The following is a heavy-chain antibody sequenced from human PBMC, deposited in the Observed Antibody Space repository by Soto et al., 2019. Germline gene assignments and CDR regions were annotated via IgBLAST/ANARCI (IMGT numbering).Heavy chain of an antibody. CDR2: IKQDGSEK. Sequence: PGGSLRLSCAASGFTFSSYGMSWVRQAPGKGLEWVANIKQDGSEKYYVDSVKGRFTISRDNAKNSLYLQMNSLRAEDTAVYYCARDSPAFYYYYYGMDVWVQGTTVTVSS. J-gene: IGHJ6*02. V-gene: IGHV3-7*01. CDR3: ARDSPAFYYYYYGMDV. CDR1: GFTFSSYG.